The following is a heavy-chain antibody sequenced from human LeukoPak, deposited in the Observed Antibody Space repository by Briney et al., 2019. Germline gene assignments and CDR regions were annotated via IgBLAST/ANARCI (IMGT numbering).Heavy chain of an antibody. CDR3: TRDLRNYYDSSGYYYPRY. CDR2: IRSKAYGGAT. D-gene: IGHD3-22*01. CDR1: GFTFGDYA. Sequence: KPGGSLRLSCTASGFTFGDYAMSWFRQAPGKGLEWVGFIRSKAYGGATEYAASVKGRSTISRDDSKSIAYLQMNSLKTEDTAVYYCTRDLRNYYDSSGYYYPRYWGQGTLVTVSS. J-gene: IGHJ4*02. V-gene: IGHV3-49*05.